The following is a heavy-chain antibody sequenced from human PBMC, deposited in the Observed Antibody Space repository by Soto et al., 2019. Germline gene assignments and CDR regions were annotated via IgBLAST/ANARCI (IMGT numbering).Heavy chain of an antibody. J-gene: IGHJ4*02. CDR1: GFTFSNFW. CDR3: SRSLDS. CDR2: INPDGSEK. V-gene: IGHV3-7*01. Sequence: GALRLSCAASGFTFSNFWMDWVRQAPGKGLEWVANINPDGSEKQYVDSVKGRFTISRDNAKNSLYLQMSSLTAEDSALYYCSRSLDSWGQRTRVTVSS.